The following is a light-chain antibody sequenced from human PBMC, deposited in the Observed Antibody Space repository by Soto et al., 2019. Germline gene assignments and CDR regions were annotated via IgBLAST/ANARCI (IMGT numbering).Light chain of an antibody. Sequence: QSVLTQPPSASGSPGQSVTISCTGTSSDVGGYNYVSWYQQHPGKAPKLMIYEVSQRPSGVPDRFSGSKSGNTASLTVSGLQAEDEADYYCSSYAGSNNPYVFGPGTKVTV. J-gene: IGLJ1*01. CDR1: SSDVGGYNY. V-gene: IGLV2-8*01. CDR3: SSYAGSNNPYV. CDR2: EVS.